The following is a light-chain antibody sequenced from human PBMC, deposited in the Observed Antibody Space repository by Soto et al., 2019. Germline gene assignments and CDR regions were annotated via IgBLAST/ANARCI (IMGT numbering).Light chain of an antibody. CDR1: QSISTY. CDR3: QQRYGTPQP. J-gene: IGKJ2*01. CDR2: AAY. Sequence: DIQMTQSPYSLSASVRDRVSITCRASQSISTYLNWYQQKTGKAPNLLIYAAYTLHSGVPSRFIGSGSGTDITHTIRSLQPEECETNYCQQRYGTPQPFGQGTTLQIK. V-gene: IGKV1-39*01.